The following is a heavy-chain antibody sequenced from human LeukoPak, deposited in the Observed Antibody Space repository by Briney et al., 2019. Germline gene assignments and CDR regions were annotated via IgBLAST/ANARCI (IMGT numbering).Heavy chain of an antibody. D-gene: IGHD2-15*01. Sequence: KSGGSLRLSCAASGFTFSNAWMSWVRQAPGKGLEWVGRIKSKTDGGTTDYAAPVKGRFTISRDDSKNTLYLQMNSLETEDTAVYYCTTDFSLRCASGNCNSPFDFWGQGTLVTVSS. J-gene: IGHJ5*01. CDR1: GFTFSNAW. CDR3: TTDFSLRCASGNCNSPFDF. CDR2: IKSKTDGGTT. V-gene: IGHV3-15*01.